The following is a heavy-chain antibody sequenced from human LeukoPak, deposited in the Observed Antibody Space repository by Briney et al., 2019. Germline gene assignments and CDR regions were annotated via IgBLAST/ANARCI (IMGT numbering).Heavy chain of an antibody. J-gene: IGHJ6*02. D-gene: IGHD2-15*01. CDR1: GYTFTSYA. Sequence: GASVKVSCKASGYTFTSYAIHWVRQSPGQRLEWMGWSNSGNGNTKYSQKLQGRVTITRDTSATTAYMELSSLRSEDTAVYYCARDLEVVVGATERICGMDVWGQGTTVTVSS. CDR2: SNSGNGNT. V-gene: IGHV1-3*01. CDR3: ARDLEVVVGATERICGMDV.